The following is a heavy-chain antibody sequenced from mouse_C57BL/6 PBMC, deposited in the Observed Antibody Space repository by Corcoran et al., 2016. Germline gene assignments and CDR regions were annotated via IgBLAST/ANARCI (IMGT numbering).Heavy chain of an antibody. CDR3: AREGNYDYASYAMDY. Sequence: DVQLQESGPGLVKPSQSLSLTCSVTGYSITSGYYWNWIRQFPGNKLEWMGYISYDGSNNYNPSLKNRISITRDTSKNQFFLKLNSVTTEDTATYYCAREGNYDYASYAMDYWGQGTSVTVSS. D-gene: IGHD2-4*01. CDR2: ISYDGSN. J-gene: IGHJ4*01. V-gene: IGHV3-6*01. CDR1: GYSITSGYY.